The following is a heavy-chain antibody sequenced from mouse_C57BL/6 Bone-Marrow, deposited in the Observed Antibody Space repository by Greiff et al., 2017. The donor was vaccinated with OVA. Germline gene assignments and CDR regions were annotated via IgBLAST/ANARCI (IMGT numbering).Heavy chain of an antibody. CDR2: IYPRSGNT. CDR1: GYTFTSYG. V-gene: IGHV1-81*01. J-gene: IGHJ4*01. D-gene: IGHD3-3*01. CDR3: ARGCCYYAVDC. Sequence: QVQLQQSGAELARPGASVKLSCKASGYTFTSYGISWVKQRTGQGLEWIGEIYPRSGNTYYTEKFKGKATLTADKSSSTAYMELSSLTSEDSAVYFCARGCCYYAVDCWGRGTAVTGSS.